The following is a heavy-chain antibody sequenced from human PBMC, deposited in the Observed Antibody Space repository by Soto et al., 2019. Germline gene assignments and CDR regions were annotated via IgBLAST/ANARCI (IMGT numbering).Heavy chain of an antibody. CDR1: GDRFSSNSAA. Sequence: SQALSLTCASSGDRFSSNSAALNWIRQSQSRGLEWLGRTYYRSKWYNDYAVSVKSRITIKLDTSKNQFSLQLNSVTPDDTAVYDCAIVLGSSSWYSDYYHYGIDVWGQGTTVTVSS. CDR2: TYYRSKWYN. D-gene: IGHD6-13*01. J-gene: IGHJ6*02. V-gene: IGHV6-1*01. CDR3: AIVLGSSSWYSDYYHYGIDV.